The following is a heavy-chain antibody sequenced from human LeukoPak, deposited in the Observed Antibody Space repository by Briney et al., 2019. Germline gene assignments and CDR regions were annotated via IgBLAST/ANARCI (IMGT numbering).Heavy chain of an antibody. CDR3: ARVNYGRTFNYYYYYYYMDV. CDR1: GGSISSSSYY. CDR2: IYYSGST. J-gene: IGHJ6*03. V-gene: IGHV4-39*07. Sequence: PSETLSLTCTVSGGSISSSSYYWGWIRQPPGKGLEWIGSIYYSGSTYYNPSLKSRVTISVDTSKSQFSLKLSSVTAADTAVYYCARVNYGRTFNYYYYYYYMDVWGKGTTVTVSS. D-gene: IGHD1-7*01.